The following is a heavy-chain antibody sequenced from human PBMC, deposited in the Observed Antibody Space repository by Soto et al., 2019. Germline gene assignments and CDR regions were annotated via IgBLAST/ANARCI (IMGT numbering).Heavy chain of an antibody. V-gene: IGHV3-15*01. CDR1: RFTLSNAW. CDR2: IKSKTDGGTI. Sequence: GGSLRLSCAASRFTLSNAWMTWVRQVPGKGLEWVGRIKSKTDGGTIDYSAPVKSRFTNSRDDSENTLYLQMNSLTTEDTAIYYCTTAPAALDIWGQGTMVTVSS. J-gene: IGHJ3*02. CDR3: TTAPAALDI.